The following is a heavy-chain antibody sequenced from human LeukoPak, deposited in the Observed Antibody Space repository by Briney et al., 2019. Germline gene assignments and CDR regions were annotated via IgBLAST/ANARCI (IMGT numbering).Heavy chain of an antibody. CDR3: AKDKASSTYYFDY. J-gene: IGHJ4*02. Sequence: QPGGSLRLSCAASGFTFRNYAMSWVRQAPGKGLEWVSAISGSGDETNYADSVKGRLTISRDNSKNTLYLQMNSLRAEDTAVYYCAKDKASSTYYFDYWGQGTLVTVSS. D-gene: IGHD6-6*01. CDR1: GFTFRNYA. CDR2: ISGSGDET. V-gene: IGHV3-23*01.